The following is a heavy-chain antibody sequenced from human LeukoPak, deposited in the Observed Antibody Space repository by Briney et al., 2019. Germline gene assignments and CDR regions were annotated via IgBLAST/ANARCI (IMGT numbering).Heavy chain of an antibody. CDR1: GGTFSSYA. D-gene: IGHD1-26*01. CDR2: IIPILGIA. V-gene: IGHV1-69*04. Sequence: SVKVSCKASGGTFSSYAISWVRQAPGQWLEWMGRIIPILGIANYAQKFQGRVTITADKSTSTAYMELSSLRSEDTAVYYCARDVYSGSIWTFDAFDIWGQGTMVTVSS. J-gene: IGHJ3*02. CDR3: ARDVYSGSIWTFDAFDI.